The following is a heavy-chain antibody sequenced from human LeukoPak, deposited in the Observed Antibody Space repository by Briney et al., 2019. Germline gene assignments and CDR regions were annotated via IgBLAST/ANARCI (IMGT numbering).Heavy chain of an antibody. J-gene: IGHJ4*02. Sequence: GASVKVSCKASGGTFSSYALSWVRQAPGQGLEWMGGIIPIFGTANYAQKFQGRVTITADESTSTAYMELSSLRSEDTAVYYCARGLIAVAGVVDYWGQGTLVTVSS. CDR2: IIPIFGTA. CDR3: ARGLIAVAGVVDY. CDR1: GGTFSSYA. D-gene: IGHD6-19*01. V-gene: IGHV1-69*13.